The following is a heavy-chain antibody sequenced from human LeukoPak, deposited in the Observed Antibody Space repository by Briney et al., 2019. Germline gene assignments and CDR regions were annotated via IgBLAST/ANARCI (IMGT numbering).Heavy chain of an antibody. CDR2: ISSSRGGTT. J-gene: IGHJ6*02. V-gene: IGHV3-23*01. D-gene: IGHD2-2*01. Sequence: PGGSLRLSCAASASTFSTYAMNWVRQAPGKGLEWVSSISSSRGGTTYYADSVKGRFTISRDNSKNTLYLQMNSLRPEDTAMYYCANAVCTTSSCSGFYGMDVWGQGTTVAVSS. CDR1: ASTFSTYA. CDR3: ANAVCTTSSCSGFYGMDV.